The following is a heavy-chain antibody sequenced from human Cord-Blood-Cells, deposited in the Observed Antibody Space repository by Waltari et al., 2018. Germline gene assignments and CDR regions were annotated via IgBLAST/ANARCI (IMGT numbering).Heavy chain of an antibody. Sequence: QVQLVQSGAEVKKPGASVKVSCKASGYTFTGYYMHWVRQAPGQGLEWMGRINPNSGGTNYAQKFQGRVTMTRDTSISTAYMELSRLRSDDTVVYYCARGPYSSSWYYFDYWGQEPWSPSPQ. CDR1: GYTFTGYY. CDR2: INPNSGGT. CDR3: ARGPYSSSWYYFDY. D-gene: IGHD6-13*01. J-gene: IGHJ4*01. V-gene: IGHV1-2*05.